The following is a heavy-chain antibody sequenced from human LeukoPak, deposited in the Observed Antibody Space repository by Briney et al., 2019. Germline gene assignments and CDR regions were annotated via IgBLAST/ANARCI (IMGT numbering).Heavy chain of an antibody. CDR3: AREVSRPHCSSTSCYFFDY. CDR2: IIPIFGTA. V-gene: IGHV1-69*06. Sequence: SVKVSCKASGGTFSSYAISWVRQAPGQGLEWMGGIIPIFGTANYAQKFQGRVTITADKSTSTAYMELSSLRSEDTAVYYCAREVSRPHCSSTSCYFFDYWGQGTLVTVSS. D-gene: IGHD2-2*01. J-gene: IGHJ4*02. CDR1: GGTFSSYA.